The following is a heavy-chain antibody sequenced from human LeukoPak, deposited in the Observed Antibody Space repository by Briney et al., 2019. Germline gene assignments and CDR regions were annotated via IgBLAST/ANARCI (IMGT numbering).Heavy chain of an antibody. V-gene: IGHV1-69*13. J-gene: IGHJ4*02. CDR1: GGTFSSYA. D-gene: IGHD1-26*01. CDR2: IIPIFGTA. Sequence: SVKVSCKASGGTFSSYAISWVRQAPGQGLEWMGGIIPIFGTANYAQKFQGRVTITADESTSTAYMELSSLRSEDTAVYYCAREGVGATEKPSFDYWGQGTLVTVSS. CDR3: AREGVGATEKPSFDY.